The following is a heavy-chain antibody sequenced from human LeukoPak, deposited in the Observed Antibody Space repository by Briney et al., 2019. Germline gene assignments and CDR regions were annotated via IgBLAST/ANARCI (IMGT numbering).Heavy chain of an antibody. CDR3: ARQDYYGCMDV. Sequence: GGSLRLSCASSGFTFSSYSMSWVREAPGKELEWVSSISSSSSYIYYADSVKGRFTISRDNAKNSLYLQMNSLRAEDTAVYYCARQDYYGCMDVWGKGTTVTVSS. CDR2: ISSSSSYI. J-gene: IGHJ6*03. D-gene: IGHD3-10*01. CDR1: GFTFSSYS. V-gene: IGHV3-21*01.